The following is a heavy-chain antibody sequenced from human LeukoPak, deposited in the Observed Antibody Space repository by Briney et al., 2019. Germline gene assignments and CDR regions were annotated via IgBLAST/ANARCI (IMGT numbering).Heavy chain of an antibody. CDR2: IYYSGST. CDR1: GGSISTTSYF. CDR3: ARVYYHYYFMDV. J-gene: IGHJ6*03. Sequence: SETLSLTCTVSGGSISTTSYFWAWIRPPPGEGLEWIGSIYYSGSTYYNPSLKSRLTISVDTSKNHFSLQLSSVTAADTAVYYCARVYYHYYFMDVWGKGTTVTVSS. V-gene: IGHV4-39*07.